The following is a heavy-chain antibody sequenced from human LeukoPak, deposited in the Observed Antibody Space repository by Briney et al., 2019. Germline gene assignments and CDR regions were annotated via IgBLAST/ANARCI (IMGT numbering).Heavy chain of an antibody. D-gene: IGHD4-17*01. J-gene: IGHJ4*02. CDR2: IYYSGST. CDR1: GGSISSYY. CDR3: ARAISHDYGDLDFDY. Sequence: PSETLSLTCTVSGGSISSYYWSWIRQPQGKGLEWIGYIYYSGSTNYNPSLKSRVTISVDTSKNQFSLKLSSVTAADTAVYYCARAISHDYGDLDFDYWGQGTMVTVSS. V-gene: IGHV4-59*08.